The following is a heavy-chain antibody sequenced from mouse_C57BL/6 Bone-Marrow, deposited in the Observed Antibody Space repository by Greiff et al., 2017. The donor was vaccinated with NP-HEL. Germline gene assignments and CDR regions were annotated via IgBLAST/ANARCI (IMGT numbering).Heavy chain of an antibody. Sequence: EVQRMESGGDLVKPGGSLKLSCAASGFTFSSYGMSWVRQTPDKRLEWVATISSGGSYTYYPDSVKGRFTISRDNAKNTLYLQMSSLKSEDTAMYYCARQRNYDYGGQGTTLTVSS. D-gene: IGHD2-1*01. CDR3: ARQRNYDY. J-gene: IGHJ2*01. CDR1: GFTFSSYG. V-gene: IGHV5-6*01. CDR2: ISSGGSYT.